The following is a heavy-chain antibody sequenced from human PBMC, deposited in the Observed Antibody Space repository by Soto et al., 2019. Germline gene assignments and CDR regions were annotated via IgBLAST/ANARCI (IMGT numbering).Heavy chain of an antibody. V-gene: IGHV3-11*01. Sequence: PGLSLRLSCAVSGFTFSDYYMSWLRKAPGKGLEWVSYIRSSRSTIYYADSVKGRFTISRDDAKNSLYLQMTSLRAEDTAVYYCARDVRGGYDWSPRYYGMDVWGQGTTVTVAS. CDR1: GFTFSDYY. D-gene: IGHD5-12*01. J-gene: IGHJ6*02. CDR2: IRSSRSTI. CDR3: ARDVRGGYDWSPRYYGMDV.